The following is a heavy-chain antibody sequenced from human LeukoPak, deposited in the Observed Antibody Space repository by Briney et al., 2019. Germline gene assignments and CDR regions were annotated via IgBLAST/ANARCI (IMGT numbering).Heavy chain of an antibody. CDR1: GYTFTSYG. CDR3: ASSMATVVTPHDAFDI. D-gene: IGHD4-23*01. CDR2: ISAHNGNT. Sequence: ASVKVSCKASGYTFTSYGISWVRQAPGQGLEWMGWISAHNGNTNYAQKLQGRVTMTTDTSTSTAYMELRSLRSDDTAVYYCASSMATVVTPHDAFDIWGQGTMVTVSS. J-gene: IGHJ3*02. V-gene: IGHV1-18*01.